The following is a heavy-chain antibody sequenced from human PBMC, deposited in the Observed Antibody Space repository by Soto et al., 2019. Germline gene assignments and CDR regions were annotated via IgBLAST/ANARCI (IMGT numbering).Heavy chain of an antibody. Sequence: QVQLVDSGGGVVQPGTSLRLSCAASGFTFTNFGMHWVRQAPGKGLEWVAVISHDGSNKYYADSVKGRFTISRDDSENKLFLQMNSLRTDDTAVYYCAKSLAEYFYGSGSFDWGQGTLVTVSS. CDR1: GFTFTNFG. D-gene: IGHD3-10*01. J-gene: IGHJ4*02. CDR3: AKSLAEYFYGSGSFD. V-gene: IGHV3-30*18. CDR2: ISHDGSNK.